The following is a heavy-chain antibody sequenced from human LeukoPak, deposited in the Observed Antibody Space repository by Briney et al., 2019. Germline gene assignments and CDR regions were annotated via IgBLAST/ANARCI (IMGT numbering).Heavy chain of an antibody. CDR2: IIPIFGTA. J-gene: IGHJ5*02. D-gene: IGHD2-15*01. Sequence: ASVKLSCKASGGTFSSYAISWVRQAPGQGLEWVGGIIPIFGTANYAQKLQGRVTITTDGSTSTAYMELSSLRSEDTAVYYCAARYCSGGSCYNGWWFDPWGQGTLVTVSS. V-gene: IGHV1-69*05. CDR3: AARYCSGGSCYNGWWFDP. CDR1: GGTFSSYA.